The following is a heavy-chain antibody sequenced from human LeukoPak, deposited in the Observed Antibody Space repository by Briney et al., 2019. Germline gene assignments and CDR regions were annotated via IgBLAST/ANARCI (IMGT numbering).Heavy chain of an antibody. CDR1: GYTFTSYY. CDR3: ARVSFGAAAGPSFDY. Sequence: ASVKVSCKASGYTFTSYYMHWVRQAPGQRLEWMGWINAGNGNTKYSQKFQGRVTITRDTSASTAYMELSSLRSEDTAVYYCARVSFGAAAGPSFDYWGQGTLVTVSS. V-gene: IGHV1-3*01. CDR2: INAGNGNT. J-gene: IGHJ4*02. D-gene: IGHD6-13*01.